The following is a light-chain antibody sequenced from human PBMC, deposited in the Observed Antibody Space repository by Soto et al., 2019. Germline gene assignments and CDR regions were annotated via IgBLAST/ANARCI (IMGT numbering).Light chain of an antibody. V-gene: IGKV1-5*01. J-gene: IGKJ1*01. Sequence: DIQMTQNPSTLSASVGDRVTITCRASQSISNWLAWYQQKQGKAPKLLIYDASSLESGVPSRFSGSGSGTEFTLTISSLQPDDFATYYCQQYNSYWGTFGQGTK. CDR2: DAS. CDR3: QQYNSYWGT. CDR1: QSISNW.